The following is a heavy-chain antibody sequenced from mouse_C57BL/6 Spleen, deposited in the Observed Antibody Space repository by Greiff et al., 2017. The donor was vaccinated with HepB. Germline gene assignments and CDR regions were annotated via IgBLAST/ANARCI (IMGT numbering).Heavy chain of an antibody. J-gene: IGHJ4*01. Sequence: EVKVVESGGGLVQPGGSLSLSCAASGFTFTDYYMSWVRQPPGKALEWLGFIRNKANGYTTEYSASVKGRFTISRDNSQSILYLQMNALRAEDSATYYCARGDLHPMDYWGQGTSVTVSS. D-gene: IGHD3-3*01. CDR2: IRNKANGYTT. CDR1: GFTFTDYY. V-gene: IGHV7-3*01. CDR3: ARGDLHPMDY.